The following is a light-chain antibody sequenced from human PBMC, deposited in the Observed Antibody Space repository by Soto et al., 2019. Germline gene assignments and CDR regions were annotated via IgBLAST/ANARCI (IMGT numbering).Light chain of an antibody. V-gene: IGLV2-14*01. CDR1: SSDVGSHNH. Sequence: QSVLTQPASVSGSPGQSIAISCTGTSSDVGSHNHVSWYQQYPGKAPKLIIYEVRNRPSGVSARFSGSKFGSTASLTISGLQAEDEAEYYCNSLSAAGSSYVFGPGTKVTVL. J-gene: IGLJ1*01. CDR2: EVR. CDR3: NSLSAAGSSYV.